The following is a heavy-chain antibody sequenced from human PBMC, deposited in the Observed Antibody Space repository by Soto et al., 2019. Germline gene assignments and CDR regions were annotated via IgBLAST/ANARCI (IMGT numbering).Heavy chain of an antibody. CDR2: IYPGDSDI. J-gene: IGHJ6*02. CDR3: ARHHGSPGSYFGMDV. V-gene: IGHV5-51*01. Sequence: RGESLKISCQGSGYSFTSYWINWVRQMPGKGLEWMGIIYPGDSDIRYSPSFQGQVTISADKSINTAYLQWRSLKASDTAVYYCARHHGSPGSYFGMDVWGQGTTVTVAS. CDR1: GYSFTSYW. D-gene: IGHD6-13*01.